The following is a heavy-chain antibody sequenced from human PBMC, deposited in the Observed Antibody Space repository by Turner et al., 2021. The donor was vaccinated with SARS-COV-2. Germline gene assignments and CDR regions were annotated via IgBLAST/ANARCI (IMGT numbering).Heavy chain of an antibody. Sequence: HVQLVQSGAEVKKPGASVKVSCKASGYTFTGYYMHWGRQAPGQGLEWMGWINPNSGGTNYAQKFQVRVTMTRDTSTSTAYMELSRLRSDDTAVYYCARRQFGWGLIDYWGQGTLVTVSS. V-gene: IGHV1-2*02. CDR2: INPNSGGT. D-gene: IGHD2-21*01. CDR1: GYTFTGYY. CDR3: ARRQFGWGLIDY. J-gene: IGHJ4*02.